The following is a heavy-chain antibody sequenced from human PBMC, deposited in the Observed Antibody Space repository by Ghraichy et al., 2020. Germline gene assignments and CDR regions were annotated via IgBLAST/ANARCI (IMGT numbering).Heavy chain of an antibody. J-gene: IGHJ6*02. CDR2: ITSSSRSI. Sequence: WGSLTLSCVGSGFSFGSYNMNWVRQSPGKGLEWVSYITSSSRSIFYADSVKGRFTISRDNAQNSLSLQMNSLRDEDTAIYYCARASRVVRFYYYDGMDVWGQGTTVTVSS. CDR3: ARASRVVRFYYYDGMDV. CDR1: GFSFGSYN. D-gene: IGHD4-23*01. V-gene: IGHV3-48*02.